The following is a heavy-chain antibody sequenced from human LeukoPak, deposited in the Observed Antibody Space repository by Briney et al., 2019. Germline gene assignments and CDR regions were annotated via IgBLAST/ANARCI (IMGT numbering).Heavy chain of an antibody. V-gene: IGHV4-34*01. CDR2: INHSGST. CDR1: GGSFSGYY. Sequence: PSETLSLTCAVYGGSFSGYYWSWIRQPPGKGLEWIGEINHSGSTNYNPSLKSRVTISVDTSKNQFSLKLSSVTAADTAVYYCARVGGRDGYNFLDYWGQGTLVTVSS. J-gene: IGHJ4*02. D-gene: IGHD5-12*01. CDR3: ARVGGRDGYNFLDY.